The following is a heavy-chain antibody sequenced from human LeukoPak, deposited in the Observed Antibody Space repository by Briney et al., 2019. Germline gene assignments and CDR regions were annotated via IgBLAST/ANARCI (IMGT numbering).Heavy chain of an antibody. CDR2: IKQDGSEK. J-gene: IGHJ4*02. V-gene: IGHV3-7*01. CDR3: ARRALRGSGSYYFDY. CDR1: GFTFDHYA. D-gene: IGHD3-10*01. Sequence: GGSLRLSCAASGFTFDHYAMSWVRQAPGKGLEWVANIKQDGSEKYYVDSVKGRFTISRDNAKNSLYLQMNSLRAEDTAVYYCARRALRGSGSYYFDYWGQGTLVTVSS.